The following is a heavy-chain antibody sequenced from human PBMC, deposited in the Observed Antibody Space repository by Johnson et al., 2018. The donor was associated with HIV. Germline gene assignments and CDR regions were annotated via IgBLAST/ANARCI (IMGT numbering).Heavy chain of an antibody. J-gene: IGHJ3*02. CDR2: LYSGGST. CDR1: GFTVSSYY. D-gene: IGHD6-19*01. CDR3: AKDGMVAGSGGADAFDI. V-gene: IGHV3-66*01. Sequence: VQLVESGGGVVRPGGSLRLSCAASGFTVSSYYMSWVRQAPGKGLEWVSVLYSGGSTYYADSVKGRFTISRDNSKNTLYLQMNSLRAEDTAVYYCAKDGMVAGSGGADAFDIWGQGTMVTVSS.